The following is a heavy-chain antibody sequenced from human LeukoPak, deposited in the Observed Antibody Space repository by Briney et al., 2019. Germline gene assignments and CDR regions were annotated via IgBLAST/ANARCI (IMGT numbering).Heavy chain of an antibody. V-gene: IGHV3-30*04. D-gene: IGHD6-13*01. CDR2: ISYDGSNK. CDR3: AREAHSSSFDY. CDR1: GFAFNTYA. Sequence: GGSLRLSCAASGFAFNTYAMHWVRQAPGKGLEWVAVISYDGSNKYYADSVKGRFTISRDNSKNTLYLQMNSLRAEDTAVYYCAREAHSSSFDYWGQGTLVTVSS. J-gene: IGHJ4*02.